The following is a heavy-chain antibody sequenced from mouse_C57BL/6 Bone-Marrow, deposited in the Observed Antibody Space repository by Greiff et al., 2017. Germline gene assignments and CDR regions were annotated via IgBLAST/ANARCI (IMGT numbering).Heavy chain of an antibody. CDR1: GFTFSSYT. J-gene: IGHJ2*01. CDR3: ASSYYYGSSYYFDY. Sequence: EVQGVESGGGLVKPGGSLKLSCAASGFTFSSYTMSWVRQTPEKRLEWVATISGGGGNTYYPDSVKGRYTISRDNAKNTLYLQQSSLRSEDSALYYCASSYYYGSSYYFDYWGQGTTLTVSS. D-gene: IGHD1-1*01. V-gene: IGHV5-9*01. CDR2: ISGGGGNT.